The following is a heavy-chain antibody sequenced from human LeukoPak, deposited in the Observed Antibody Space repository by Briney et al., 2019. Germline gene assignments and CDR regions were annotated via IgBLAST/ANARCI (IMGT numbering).Heavy chain of an antibody. J-gene: IGHJ4*02. D-gene: IGHD5-18*01. CDR2: IYYSKNT. CDR1: GFTFSDNY. V-gene: IGHV4-38-2*01. Sequence: GSLRLSCAASGFTFSDNYMSWVRQPPGKGLEWIWIIYYSKNTYYKPSPRSRVTISADTSKNQFSMALGCVSATGSAVFYCVSPRGFSYGYFDYWGQGTLVTVSS. CDR3: VSPRGFSYGYFDY.